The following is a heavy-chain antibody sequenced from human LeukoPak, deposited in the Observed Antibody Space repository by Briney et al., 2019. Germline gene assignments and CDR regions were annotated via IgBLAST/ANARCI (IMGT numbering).Heavy chain of an antibody. V-gene: IGHV3-23*01. J-gene: IGHJ4*02. D-gene: IGHD6-6*01. Sequence: GGSLRLSYAASGFTFNSYAMSWVRQAPWERLQWVSGISDSGGNTYYADSVRGRFTISRDNSKNTLYLQMNSLRAEDTAVYYCARHRSSWLIDYWGQGTLVTVSS. CDR1: GFTFNSYA. CDR2: ISDSGGNT. CDR3: ARHRSSWLIDY.